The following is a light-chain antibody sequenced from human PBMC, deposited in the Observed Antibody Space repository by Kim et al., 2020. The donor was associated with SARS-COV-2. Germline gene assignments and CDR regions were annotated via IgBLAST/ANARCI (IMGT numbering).Light chain of an antibody. CDR2: KTS. Sequence: DIQMTQSPSTLSASVGDRVTITCRASQSVSSWLAWYQQKPGIAPKLLIYKTSTLEGGVPSRFSGRGSGTEFTLTINSLQTDDFATDSCRQYVSQRYTLGEGTRLQI. V-gene: IGKV1-5*03. CDR3: RQYVSQRYT. J-gene: IGKJ2*01. CDR1: QSVSSW.